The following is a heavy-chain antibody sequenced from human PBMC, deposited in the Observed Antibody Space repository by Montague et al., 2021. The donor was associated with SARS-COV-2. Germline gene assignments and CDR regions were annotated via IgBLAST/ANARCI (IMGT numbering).Heavy chain of an antibody. CDR3: ARLGDGVVPSPILGVGPYYSYYYMDV. CDR2: IHHGGST. J-gene: IGHJ6*03. Sequence: SEILSLTCAVHGGSSSTYSWNWIRQPPGKGLEWIGEIHHGGSTNYNPSLKSRVTISADTSKNHFSLKLTSVSAADTAVYYCARLGDGVVPSPILGVGPYYSYYYMDVWGKGTTVTVSS. D-gene: IGHD3-10*01. CDR1: GGSSSTYS. V-gene: IGHV4-34*01.